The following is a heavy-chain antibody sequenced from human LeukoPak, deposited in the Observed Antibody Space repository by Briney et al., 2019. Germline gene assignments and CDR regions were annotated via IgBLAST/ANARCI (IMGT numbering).Heavy chain of an antibody. CDR2: IYYSGST. J-gene: IGHJ6*03. CDR3: ATSPSTIFLYYYYMDV. V-gene: IGHV4-39*01. CDR1: GGSISSSSYY. Sequence: SETLSLTCTVSGGSISSSSYYWGWIRQPPGKGLEWIGSIYYSGSTYYNPSLKSRVTISVDTSKNQFSLKLSSVTAADTAVYYCATSPSTIFLYYYYMDVWGKGTTVTISS. D-gene: IGHD3-9*01.